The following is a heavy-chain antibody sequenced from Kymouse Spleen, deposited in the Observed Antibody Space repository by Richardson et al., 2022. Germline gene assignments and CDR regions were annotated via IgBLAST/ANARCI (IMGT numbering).Heavy chain of an antibody. Sequence: QVQLVQSGAEVKKPGASVKVSCKASGYTFTSYDINWVRQATGQGLEWMGWMNPNSGNTGYAQKFQGRVTMTRNTSISTAYMELSSLRSEDTAVYYCARGTYYDILTGPNWFDPWGQGTLVTVSS. CDR1: GYTFTSYD. D-gene: IGHD3-9*01. J-gene: IGHJ5*02. V-gene: IGHV1-8*01. CDR3: ARGTYYDILTGPNWFDP. CDR2: MNPNSGNT.